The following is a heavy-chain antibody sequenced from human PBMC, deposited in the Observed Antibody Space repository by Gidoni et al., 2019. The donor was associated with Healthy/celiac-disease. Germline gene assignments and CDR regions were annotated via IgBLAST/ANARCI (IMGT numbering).Heavy chain of an antibody. CDR1: GGSTSSSSYY. J-gene: IGHJ4*02. CDR3: ARRRTRAGGQRWLQSGYFDY. Sequence: QLQLQESGPGLVKPSETLSLTCTVSGGSTSSSSYYWGWIRQPPGKGLEWIGSIYYSGSTYYNPSLKSRVTKSVDTSKNQFSLKLSSVTAADTAVYYWARRRTRAGGQRWLQSGYFDYWGQGTLVTVSS. V-gene: IGHV4-39*01. CDR2: IYYSGST. D-gene: IGHD5-12*01.